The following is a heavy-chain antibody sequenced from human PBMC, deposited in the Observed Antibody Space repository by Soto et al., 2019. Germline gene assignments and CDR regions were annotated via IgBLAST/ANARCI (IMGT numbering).Heavy chain of an antibody. CDR3: ARDPVAYCGGDCRTFDY. J-gene: IGHJ4*02. D-gene: IGHD2-21*02. CDR1: GFTFSSYA. CDR2: ISYDGSNK. V-gene: IGHV3-30-3*01. Sequence: QVQLVESGGGVVQPGRSLRLSCAASGFTFSSYAMHWVRQAPGKVLEWVAVISYDGSNKYYADSVKGRFTISRDNSKNTVYLQMNSLRAEDTAVYYCARDPVAYCGGDCRTFDYWGQGTLVTVSS.